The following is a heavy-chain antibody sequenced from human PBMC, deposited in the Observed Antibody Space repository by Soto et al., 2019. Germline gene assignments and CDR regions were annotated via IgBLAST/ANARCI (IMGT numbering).Heavy chain of an antibody. CDR1: GGSISSSSYY. V-gene: IGHV4-39*01. Sequence: SQTLSLTCTVSGGSISSSSYYWGWIRQPPGKGLEWIGSIYYSGSTYYNPSLKSRVTISVDTSKNQFSLKLSSVTAADTAVYYCARSQQLEKYYYYYGMDVWGQGTTVTVSS. CDR3: ARSQQLEKYYYYYGMDV. CDR2: IYYSGST. J-gene: IGHJ6*02. D-gene: IGHD6-13*01.